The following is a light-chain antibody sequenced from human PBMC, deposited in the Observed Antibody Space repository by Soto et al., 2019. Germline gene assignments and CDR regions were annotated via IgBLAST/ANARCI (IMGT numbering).Light chain of an antibody. CDR3: QQANSFPLT. Sequence: DIQMTQSPSSVSASVGDRVTITCRASQGINNWLAWYQRKPGKAPKLLIYTTSNLQSGVPSRFSGSGSGTDFTLTISNLQPEDFATYYCQQANSFPLTFGGGTKVEIK. V-gene: IGKV1D-12*01. CDR2: TTS. CDR1: QGINNW. J-gene: IGKJ4*01.